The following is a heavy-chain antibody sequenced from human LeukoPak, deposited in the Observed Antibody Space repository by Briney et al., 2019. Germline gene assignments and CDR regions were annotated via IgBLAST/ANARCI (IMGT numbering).Heavy chain of an antibody. D-gene: IGHD2/OR15-2a*01. CDR1: GFTFSDYY. CDR2: ICTGGTAI. J-gene: IGHJ4*02. CDR3: ARIYRGY. V-gene: IGHV3-11*01. Sequence: GESLRLSCAASGFTFSDYYMRWIGQARGKGLEWVSYICTGGTAIDYADSVKGRFTISTDDAKSSLYLHMNNVRAKDTAFYYCARIYRGYWGQGALVSVSS.